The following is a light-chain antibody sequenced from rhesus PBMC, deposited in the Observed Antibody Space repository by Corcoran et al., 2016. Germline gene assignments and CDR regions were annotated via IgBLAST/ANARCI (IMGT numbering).Light chain of an antibody. V-gene: IGKV1-25*01. CDR3: QHGYGITPT. Sequence: DIQMTQSPSSLSASVGDRVTITCQASQAISNNLAWYQQKPGKVPKLWIYKASTLQSGVPSRFSGSGSGTDFTLTISSLQTEDFATYYCQHGYGITPTFGQGTKVEIK. CDR1: QAISNN. CDR2: KAS. J-gene: IGKJ1*01.